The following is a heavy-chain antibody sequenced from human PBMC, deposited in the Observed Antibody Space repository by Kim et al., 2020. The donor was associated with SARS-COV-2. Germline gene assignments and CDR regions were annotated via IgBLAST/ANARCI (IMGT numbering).Heavy chain of an antibody. V-gene: IGHV3-21*01. Sequence: WGSLRLSCAASGFTFSSSSMNWVRQAPGKGLEWVSSISSSSSYIYYADSVKGRFTISRDNAKNSLYLQMNSLRAEDTAVYYCARDSSGYSSSWYGYYYYGMDFWGQGTTVTVSS. CDR3: ARDSSGYSSSWYGYYYYGMDF. CDR1: GFTFSSSS. CDR2: ISSSSSYI. J-gene: IGHJ6*02. D-gene: IGHD6-13*01.